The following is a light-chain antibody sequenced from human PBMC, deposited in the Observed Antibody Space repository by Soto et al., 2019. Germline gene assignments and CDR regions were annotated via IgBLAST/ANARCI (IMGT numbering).Light chain of an antibody. Sequence: EIVLTQSPATLSLSPGERATLSCGASQTVSSNYLAWYQQKPVLAPRLLIYDASSRATGIPDRFSGSGFGRAFTLTISTLEPAEFAVYDGQQYGSSLITFGQGTRLEIK. CDR1: QTVSSNY. CDR3: QQYGSSLIT. V-gene: IGKV3D-20*01. J-gene: IGKJ5*01. CDR2: DAS.